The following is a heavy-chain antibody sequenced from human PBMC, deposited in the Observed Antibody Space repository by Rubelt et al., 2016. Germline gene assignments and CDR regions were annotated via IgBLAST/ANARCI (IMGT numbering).Heavy chain of an antibody. CDR3: ARGYGSGRKYSRLVY. Sequence: QVQLQESGPGLVKPSETLSLTCTVSDDSVSSGSYYWSWIRQPPGKGLEWVAYIYYSGSTNYNPALKSRGTISGDTSKNEFALKLSSVTAADTAVYFCARGYGSGRKYSRLVYWGQGTLVTVSS. CDR1: DDSVSSGSYY. D-gene: IGHD3-10*01. J-gene: IGHJ4*02. V-gene: IGHV4-61*01. CDR2: IYYSGST.